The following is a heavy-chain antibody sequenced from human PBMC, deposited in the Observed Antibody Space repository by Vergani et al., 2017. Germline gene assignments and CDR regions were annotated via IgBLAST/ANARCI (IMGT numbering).Heavy chain of an antibody. V-gene: IGHV3-23*04. D-gene: IGHD6-6*01. CDR2: IGGSGGST. CDR1: GFTFSSYA. CDR3: AKAGAARYYYYYYMDV. J-gene: IGHJ6*03. Sequence: EVQLVESGGGLVQPGGSLRLSCAASGFTFSSYAMSWVRQAPGKGLEWVSAIGGSGGSTYYADSVKGRFTISRDNSKNTLYLQMNSLRAEDTAVYYCAKAGAARYYYYYYMDVWGKGTTVTVSS.